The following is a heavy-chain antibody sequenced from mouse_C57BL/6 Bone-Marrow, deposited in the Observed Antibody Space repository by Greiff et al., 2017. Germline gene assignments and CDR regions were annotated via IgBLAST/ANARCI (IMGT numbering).Heavy chain of an antibody. CDR2: IDPETGGT. V-gene: IGHV1-15*01. D-gene: IGHD1-1*01. Sequence: QVHVKQSGAELVRPGASVTLSCKASGYTFTDYEMHWVKQTPVHGLEWIGAIDPETGGTAYNQKFKGKAILTADKSSSTAYMELRSLTSEDSAVYYCTNTTVVDWYFDVWGTGTTVTVSS. CDR3: TNTTVVDWYFDV. J-gene: IGHJ1*03. CDR1: GYTFTDYE.